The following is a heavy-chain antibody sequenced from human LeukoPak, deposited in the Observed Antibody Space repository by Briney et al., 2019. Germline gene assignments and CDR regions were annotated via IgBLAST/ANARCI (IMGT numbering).Heavy chain of an antibody. CDR2: IIPIFGTA. CDR1: GGTFSSYA. V-gene: IGHV1-69*13. Sequence: GAPVKVSCKASGGTFSSYAISWVRQAPGQGLEWMGGIIPIFGTANYAQKFQGRVTITADESTSTAYMELSSLRSEDTAVYYCASYLAQLGYYYDSSGYSEGYFDYWGQGTLVTVSS. J-gene: IGHJ4*02. CDR3: ASYLAQLGYYYDSSGYSEGYFDY. D-gene: IGHD3-22*01.